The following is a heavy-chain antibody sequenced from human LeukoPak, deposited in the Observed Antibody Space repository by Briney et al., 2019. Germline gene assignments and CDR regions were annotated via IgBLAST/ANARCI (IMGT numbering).Heavy chain of an antibody. CDR3: ARDPMGFIAAAGTTNDY. Sequence: ASVKVSCKASGYTFTGYYMHWVRQAPGQGLEWMGWIIPNSGGTNYAQKFQGRVPMTRDTSSSTAYMELTRLRTDDTAVYYCARDPMGFIAAAGTTNDYWGQGTLVTVSS. D-gene: IGHD6-13*01. CDR1: GYTFTGYY. J-gene: IGHJ4*02. V-gene: IGHV1-2*02. CDR2: IIPNSGGT.